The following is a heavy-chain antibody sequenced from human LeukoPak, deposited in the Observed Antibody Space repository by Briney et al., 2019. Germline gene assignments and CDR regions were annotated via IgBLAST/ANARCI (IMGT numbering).Heavy chain of an antibody. J-gene: IGHJ5*02. CDR2: IIPIFGTA. Sequence: ASVKLSCSASGGTFSSYAISWVRQAPGQGLGWMGGIIPIFGTANYAQKFQGRVTITADESTSTAYMELSSLRSEDTAVYYCARSLENWFDPWGQGTLVTVSS. CDR3: ARSLENWFDP. CDR1: GGTFSSYA. D-gene: IGHD3-3*01. V-gene: IGHV1-69*13.